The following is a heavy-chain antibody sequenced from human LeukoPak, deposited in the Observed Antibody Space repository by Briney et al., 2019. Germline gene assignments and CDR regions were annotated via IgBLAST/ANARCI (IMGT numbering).Heavy chain of an antibody. CDR1: GYTFTSYD. J-gene: IGHJ6*03. CDR3: ARRGVIVGATTYYYYMDV. V-gene: IGHV1-8*03. Sequence: ASVKVSCKASGYTFTSYDINWVRQATGQGLEWMGWMNPNSGNTGYAQKFQGRVTITRNTSISTAYMELSSLRSEDTAVYYCARRGVIVGATTYYYYMDVWGKGTTVTVSS. CDR2: MNPNSGNT. D-gene: IGHD1-26*01.